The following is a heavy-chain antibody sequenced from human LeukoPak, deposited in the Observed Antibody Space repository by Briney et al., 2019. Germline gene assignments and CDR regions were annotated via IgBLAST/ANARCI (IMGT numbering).Heavy chain of an antibody. J-gene: IGHJ3*02. CDR1: GFTFSSYS. CDR3: ARAGSGSFLDAFDI. V-gene: IGHV3-48*01. Sequence: GGSLRLSCTASGFTFSSYSVNWVPQAPGKGLEWVSYISSSSSTIYYADSVKGRFTISRDNAKNSLYLQMNSLRAEDTAVYYCARAGSGSFLDAFDIWGQGTTVTVSS. D-gene: IGHD1-26*01. CDR2: ISSSSSTI.